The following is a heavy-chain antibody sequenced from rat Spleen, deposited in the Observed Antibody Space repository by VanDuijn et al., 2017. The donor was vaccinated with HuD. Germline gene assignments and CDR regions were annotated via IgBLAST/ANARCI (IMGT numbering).Heavy chain of an antibody. CDR1: GFTFSNYN. D-gene: IGHD1-11*01. V-gene: IGHV5-25*01. CDR2: ISYDGDYT. J-gene: IGHJ2*01. CDR3: ARYRTEGIVSEPSFDY. Sequence: EVQLVESGGGLVQPGRSMKLSCAVSGFTFSNYNMAWVRQAPTKGLEWVATISYDGDYTYYRDSVRGRFTISRDNAKSILYLQMDSLGSEDTATYYCARYRTEGIVSEPSFDYWGQGVMVTVSS.